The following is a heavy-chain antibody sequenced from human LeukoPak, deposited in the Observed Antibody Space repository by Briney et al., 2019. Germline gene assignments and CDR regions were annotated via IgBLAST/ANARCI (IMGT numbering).Heavy chain of an antibody. J-gene: IGHJ6*03. CDR3: ARGPMGGTTISHKSNYYYHMDV. V-gene: IGHV1-46*01. CDR2: INPSGGST. CDR1: GYTFTSYY. D-gene: IGHD1-7*01. Sequence: ASVKVSCKASGYTFTSYYMYWVRQAPGQGLEWMGIINPSGGSTSYAQKFQGRVTMTRDMSTSTVYMELSSLRSEDTAVYYCARGPMGGTTISHKSNYYYHMDVWGEGTTVTVSS.